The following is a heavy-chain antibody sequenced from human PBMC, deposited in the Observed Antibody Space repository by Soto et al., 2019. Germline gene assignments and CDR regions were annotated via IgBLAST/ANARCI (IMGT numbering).Heavy chain of an antibody. CDR3: ASSYGSGYRAFDS. CDR2: INPILNMS. J-gene: IGHJ4*02. CDR1: GDTFNFYS. D-gene: IGHD3-10*01. Sequence: QVQLVQSGAAVKKPGSSVRVSCKASGDTFNFYSINWVRQAPGLGLEWMGRINPILNMSNYAQRFQGRVTMTADKSTSTAYMELSSLRSEDTAMYYCASSYGSGYRAFDSWGQGALVTVSS. V-gene: IGHV1-69*02.